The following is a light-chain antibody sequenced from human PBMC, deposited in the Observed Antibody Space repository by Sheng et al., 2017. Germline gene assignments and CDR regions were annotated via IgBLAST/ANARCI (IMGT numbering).Light chain of an antibody. CDR1: QNILYSSNNKNY. CDR3: QQYYSTPPT. J-gene: IGKJ1*01. CDR2: WAS. Sequence: DIVMTQSPDSLAVSLGERATINCKSSQNILYSSNNKNYLAWYQQKPGQPPKLLIYWASTRESGVPDRFSGSGSGTDFTLTISSLQTEDVAVYYCQQYYSTPPTFGQGTKVKSN. V-gene: IGKV4-1*01.